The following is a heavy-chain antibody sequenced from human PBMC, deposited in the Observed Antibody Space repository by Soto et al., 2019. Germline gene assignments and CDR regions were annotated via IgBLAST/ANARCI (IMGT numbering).Heavy chain of an antibody. V-gene: IGHV1-69*01. Sequence: QVQLVQSGAEVKKPGSSVKVSCKASGGTFSSYAISWVRQAPGQGLEWMGGIIAIFGTANYAQKVQGRVTITGDESRSTDYMERSSLRPEDTAVYYCERDWRDIAARLEEPYYSYGMDVWGQGTTVTVSS. D-gene: IGHD6-6*01. CDR1: GGTFSSYA. CDR3: ERDWRDIAARLEEPYYSYGMDV. J-gene: IGHJ6*02. CDR2: IIAIFGTA.